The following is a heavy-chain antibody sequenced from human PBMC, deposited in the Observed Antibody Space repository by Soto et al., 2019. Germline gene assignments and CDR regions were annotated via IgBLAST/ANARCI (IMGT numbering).Heavy chain of an antibody. J-gene: IGHJ5*02. CDR2: ISYDGSNK. V-gene: IGHV3-30-3*01. D-gene: IGHD3-3*01. CDR1: GFTFSSYA. CDR3: ARDKDKSHYDFWSGYYFGDNWFDP. Sequence: LRLSCAASGFTFSSYAMHWVRQAPGKGLEWVAVISYDGSNKYYADSVKGRFTISRDNSKNTLYLQMNSLRAEDTAVYYCARDKDKSHYDFWSGYYFGDNWFDPWGQGTLVTVSS.